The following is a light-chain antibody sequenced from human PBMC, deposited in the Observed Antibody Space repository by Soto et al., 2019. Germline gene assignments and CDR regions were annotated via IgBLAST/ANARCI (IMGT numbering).Light chain of an antibody. Sequence: QSALTQPASVSGSPGQSITISCTGTSRDVGGYNYVSWYQQHPGKAPKLMIYDVTNRPSGVSDRFSGSKSGNTASLTISGLQAEDEADYYCRSYTSSSTYVFGAGTKLTVL. CDR1: SRDVGGYNY. CDR2: DVT. J-gene: IGLJ1*01. CDR3: RSYTSSSTYV. V-gene: IGLV2-14*01.